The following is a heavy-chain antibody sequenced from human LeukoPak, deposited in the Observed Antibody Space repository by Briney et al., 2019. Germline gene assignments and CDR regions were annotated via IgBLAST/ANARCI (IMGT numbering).Heavy chain of an antibody. CDR1: GFTFDDYG. D-gene: IGHD2-8*01. J-gene: IGHJ6*03. Sequence: GGSLRLSCAASGFTFDDYGMSWVRQAPGKGLEWVSGINWNGGSTGYADSVKGRFSISRDSSKNILYLQMNSLRAEDTAVYYCAKDRCSNGVGCYYYYMDVWGKGTTVTISS. CDR3: AKDRCSNGVGCYYYYMDV. CDR2: INWNGGST. V-gene: IGHV3-20*04.